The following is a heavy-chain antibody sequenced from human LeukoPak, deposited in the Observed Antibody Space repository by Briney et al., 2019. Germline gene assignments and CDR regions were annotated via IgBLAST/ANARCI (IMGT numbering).Heavy chain of an antibody. J-gene: IGHJ4*02. CDR3: ARSVVVVPAAVCYFDY. D-gene: IGHD2-2*01. V-gene: IGHV4-39*07. CDR1: GGSISSSSYY. CDR2: IYYSGST. Sequence: SETLSLTCTVSGGSISSSSYYWGWIRQPPGKGLEWIGSIYYSGSTYYNPSLKSRVTISVDTSRNQFSLKLSSVTAADTAVYYCARSVVVVPAAVCYFDYWGQGALVTVSS.